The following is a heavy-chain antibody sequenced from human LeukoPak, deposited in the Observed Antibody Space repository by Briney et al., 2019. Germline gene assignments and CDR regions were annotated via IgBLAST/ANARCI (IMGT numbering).Heavy chain of an antibody. D-gene: IGHD3-22*01. CDR1: GYTFTSYY. V-gene: IGHV1-46*01. CDR2: INPSGGST. Sequence: ASVKVSCKASGYTFTSYYMHWVRQAPGQGLEWMGIINPSGGSTSYAQKFQGRVTMTRDTSTSTVYMELSNLRSEDTAVYYCARGRSLYYDSSGYYSGPAFDIWGQGTMVTVSS. CDR3: ARGRSLYYDSSGYYSGPAFDI. J-gene: IGHJ3*02.